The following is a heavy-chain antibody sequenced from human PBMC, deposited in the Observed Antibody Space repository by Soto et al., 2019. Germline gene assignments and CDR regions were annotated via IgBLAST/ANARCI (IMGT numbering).Heavy chain of an antibody. D-gene: IGHD3-16*01. CDR1: GGTFSPHT. V-gene: IGHV1-69*01. Sequence: QVHLVQSGAEVKKPGSSVKVSCKTSGGTFSPHTLAWLRQAPGQGLEWLGGSVPRFGTGNSAQRLKGRLTVSEDESSSTAYMELIGLTSKDTAVYYCARALGGEMADIPRPFDLWGHWTLVIVSS. CDR2: SVPRFGTG. CDR3: ARALGGEMADIPRPFDL. J-gene: IGHJ3*01.